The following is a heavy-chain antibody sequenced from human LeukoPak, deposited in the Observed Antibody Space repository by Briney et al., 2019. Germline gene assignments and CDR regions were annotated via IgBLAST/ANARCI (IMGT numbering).Heavy chain of an antibody. V-gene: IGHV1-8*01. J-gene: IGHJ6*03. D-gene: IGHD6-19*01. CDR1: GYTFTSYD. CDR2: MNPNSGNT. CDR3: AREGSFSSGWYGYYYYYYMDV. Sequence: ASVKVSCKASGYTFTSYDINWVRQATGQGLEWMGWMNPNSGNTGYAQKFQGRVTMTRNTSISTAYMELSSLRSEDTAVYYCAREGSFSSGWYGYYYYYYMDVWGKGTTVTVSS.